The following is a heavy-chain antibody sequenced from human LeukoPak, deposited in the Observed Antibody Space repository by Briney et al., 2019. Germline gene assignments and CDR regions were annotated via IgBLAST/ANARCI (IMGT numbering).Heavy chain of an antibody. D-gene: IGHD6-13*01. V-gene: IGHV3-7*01. CDR3: ARDHRYSSSWPDAFDI. Sequence: GGSLRLSCAASGFTFSSYWMSWVRQAPGKGLEWVANIKQDGSEKYYVDSVKGRFTISRDNAKNSLYLQMNRLRAEDTAVYYCARDHRYSSSWPDAFDIWGQGTMVTVSS. CDR1: GFTFSSYW. CDR2: IKQDGSEK. J-gene: IGHJ3*02.